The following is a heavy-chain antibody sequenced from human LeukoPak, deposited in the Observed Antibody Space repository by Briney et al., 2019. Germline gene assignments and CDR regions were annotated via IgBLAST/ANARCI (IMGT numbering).Heavy chain of an antibody. D-gene: IGHD5-12*01. V-gene: IGHV3-30-3*01. CDR3: ARSLSGYGNYYYGMDV. J-gene: IGHJ6*02. CDR2: ISYDGSNK. Sequence: QPGRSRRLSCAASGFTFSSYAMHWVRQAPGKWLEWVAVISYDGSNKYYADSVKGRFTISRDNSKNTLYLQMNSLRAEDTAVYYCARSLSGYGNYYYGMDVWGQGTTVTVSS. CDR1: GFTFSSYA.